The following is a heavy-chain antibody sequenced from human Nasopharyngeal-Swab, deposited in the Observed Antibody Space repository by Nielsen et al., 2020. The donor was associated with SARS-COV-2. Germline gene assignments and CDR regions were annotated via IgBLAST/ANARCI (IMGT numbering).Heavy chain of an antibody. V-gene: IGHV3-23*01. D-gene: IGHD6-13*01. Sequence: GESLKISCVASGYSFRTYGMSWVRQAPGKGLEWVAAISGSGDISGSGGSTYYADSVKGRFTISRDNSKNTLSLQMNSLRDEDTAVYYCARDDTSTWYRVSVDWGQGTLVTVSS. CDR2: ISGSGDISGSGGST. CDR3: ARDDTSTWYRVSVD. CDR1: GYSFRTYG. J-gene: IGHJ4*02.